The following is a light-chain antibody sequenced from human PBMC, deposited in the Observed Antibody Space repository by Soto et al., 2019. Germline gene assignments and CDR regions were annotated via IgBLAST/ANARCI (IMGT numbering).Light chain of an antibody. CDR1: QSVTIY. J-gene: IGKJ5*01. Sequence: EVVLTQPPATLSLSPGEGATLSCRASQSVTIYLAWYQEKSGQAPRLLIYDVSKRATGIPARFSGSGSGTDFNLNIASLEPEDSAVYYCQQRSNWPSITFGQGTRLEIK. V-gene: IGKV3-11*01. CDR3: QQRSNWPSIT. CDR2: DVS.